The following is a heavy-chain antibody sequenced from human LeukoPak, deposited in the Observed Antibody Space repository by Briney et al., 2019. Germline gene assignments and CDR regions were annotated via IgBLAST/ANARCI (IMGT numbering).Heavy chain of an antibody. Sequence: SETLSLTCTVSAGSINSDDYYWSWIRQPAGKGLEWIGRIYSPGTNYNYNPSLKSRVTISMDTSKNQFSLKLTSVTAGNTAVCYCARGIGTSYESSRDAFDIWGQGTMVTVSS. CDR2: IYSPGT. CDR1: AGSINSDDYY. J-gene: IGHJ3*02. CDR3: ARGIGTSYESSRDAFDI. D-gene: IGHD3-22*01. V-gene: IGHV4-61*02.